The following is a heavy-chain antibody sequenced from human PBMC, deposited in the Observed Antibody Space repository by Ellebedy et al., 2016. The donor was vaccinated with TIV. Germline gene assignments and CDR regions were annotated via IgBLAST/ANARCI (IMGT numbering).Heavy chain of an antibody. CDR1: GFSFSTYG. V-gene: IGHV3-30*02. D-gene: IGHD2/OR15-2a*01. J-gene: IGHJ4*02. CDR2: LLHDADNE. Sequence: GESLKISCAASGFSFSTYGIHWVRQAPGKGLEWVAFLLHDADNEYYADSVKGRFTVSRDNSRNTLYLQMNSLRAEDTAVYYCAKDLYGRYWGQGTLVTVSS. CDR3: AKDLYGRY.